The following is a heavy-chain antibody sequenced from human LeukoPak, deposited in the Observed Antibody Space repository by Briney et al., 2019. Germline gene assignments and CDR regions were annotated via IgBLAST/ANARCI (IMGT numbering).Heavy chain of an antibody. Sequence: GGSLRLSCAASGFTFSSYAMHWVRQAPGKGLEWVAVISYDGSNKYYADSVKGRFAISRDNSKNTLYLQMNSPRAEDTAVYYCARGDYWGQGTLVTVSS. V-gene: IGHV3-30*09. CDR1: GFTFSSYA. CDR3: ARGDY. J-gene: IGHJ4*02. CDR2: ISYDGSNK.